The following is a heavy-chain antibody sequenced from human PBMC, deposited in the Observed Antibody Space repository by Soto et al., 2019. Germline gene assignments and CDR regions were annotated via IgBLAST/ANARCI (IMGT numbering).Heavy chain of an antibody. CDR1: GFTFSTYG. D-gene: IGHD3-10*01. Sequence: QVQLEESGGGVVKPGRSLKISCAASGFTFSTYGMHWVRQAPGKGLEWVAVIWFDGSNKYYADSVKGRFTVFRDNSQNTLYLQLNSLRDEDTAIYYCARDSGVQTYFDYWGQGTLVTVSS. CDR3: ARDSGVQTYFDY. V-gene: IGHV3-33*01. J-gene: IGHJ4*02. CDR2: IWFDGSNK.